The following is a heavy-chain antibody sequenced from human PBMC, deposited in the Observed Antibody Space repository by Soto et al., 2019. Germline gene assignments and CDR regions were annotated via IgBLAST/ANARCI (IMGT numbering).Heavy chain of an antibody. CDR2: IYWDDDK. CDR1: GFSLSTSGVG. CDR3: AHRRGDYFSNWYDP. D-gene: IGHD4-17*01. J-gene: IGHJ5*02. V-gene: IGHV2-5*02. Sequence: SGPTLVNPTQTLTLTCTFSGFSLSTSGVGVGWIRQPPGKALEWLALIYWDDDKRYSPSLKSRLTITKDTSKNQVVLTMTNMDPVDTATYYCAHRRGDYFSNWYDPWGQGTLVTVPS.